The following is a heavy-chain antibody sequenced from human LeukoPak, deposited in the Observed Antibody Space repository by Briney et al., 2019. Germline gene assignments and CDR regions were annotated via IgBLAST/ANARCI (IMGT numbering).Heavy chain of an antibody. CDR2: ISVTNSYI. J-gene: IGHJ3*02. CDR3: ATHRWGDAFDI. D-gene: IGHD7-27*01. V-gene: IGHV3-21*01. CDR1: GFTFSSYH. Sequence: GGSLRLSCVVSGFTFSSYHMNWVRQAPGKGLEWVSSISVTNSYIYYADSVTGRFTISRDNAKNSLYLQMNSLRAEDTAVYYCATHRWGDAFDIWGQGTMVTVSS.